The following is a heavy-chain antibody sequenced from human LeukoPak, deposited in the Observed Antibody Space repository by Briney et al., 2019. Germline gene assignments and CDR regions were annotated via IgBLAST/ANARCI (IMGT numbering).Heavy chain of an antibody. D-gene: IGHD2-15*01. CDR1: GFTFSSYA. CDR3: AKDHGYCSGGSCPPFGY. J-gene: IGHJ4*02. V-gene: IGHV3-23*01. Sequence: GGSLRLSCAASGFTFSSYAMSWVRQAPGKGLEWVSATSGSGGSTYYADSVKGRFTISRDNSKNTLYLQMNSLRAEDTAVYYCAKDHGYCSGGSCPPFGYWGQGTLVTVSS. CDR2: TSGSGGST.